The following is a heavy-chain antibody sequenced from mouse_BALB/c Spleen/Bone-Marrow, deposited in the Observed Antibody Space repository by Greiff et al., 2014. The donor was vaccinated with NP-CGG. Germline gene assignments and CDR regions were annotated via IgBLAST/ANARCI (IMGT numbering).Heavy chain of an antibody. CDR3: SRITTATGAMDY. D-gene: IGHD1-2*01. V-gene: IGHV2-9*02. Sequence: QVQLQQSGPGLVAPSQSLSITCTVSGFSLTSYGVHWVRQPPGKGLEWLGVIWADGSTNCNSALMSRLSISKDNSKSQVFLKMNSLQTDDTAMYYCSRITTATGAMDYWGQGTSVTVSS. CDR2: IWADGST. J-gene: IGHJ4*01. CDR1: GFSLTSYG.